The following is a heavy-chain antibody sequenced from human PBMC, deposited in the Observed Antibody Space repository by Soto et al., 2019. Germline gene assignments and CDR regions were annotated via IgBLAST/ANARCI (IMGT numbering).Heavy chain of an antibody. CDR2: ISASGGST. D-gene: IGHD2-8*02. V-gene: IGHV3-23*01. J-gene: IGHJ4*02. Sequence: EVQLLDSGGGLVQPGGSLRLSCVASGFTSSSCAMRWVRQAPGKGLEWVAGISASGGSTSYADSVKGRFTISRDNSKNTLYLQMNSLRAEETAVYYCASPGLGTGRYFVHDWGQGTLVPVSA. CDR1: GFTSSSCA. CDR3: ASPGLGTGRYFVHD.